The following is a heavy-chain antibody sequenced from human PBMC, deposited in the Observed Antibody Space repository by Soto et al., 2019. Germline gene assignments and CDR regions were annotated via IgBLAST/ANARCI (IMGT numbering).Heavy chain of an antibody. CDR1: GYSFTSYW. CDR3: ARHYASRRDTAMVTPYYYYGMDV. V-gene: IGHV5-51*01. J-gene: IGHJ6*02. CDR2: IYPGDSDT. Sequence: PGESLKISCKGSGYSFTSYWIGWVRQMPGKGLEWMGIIYPGDSDTRYSPSFQGQVTISADKSISTAYLQWSSLKASDTAMYYCARHYASRRDTAMVTPYYYYGMDVWGQGTTVTV. D-gene: IGHD5-18*01.